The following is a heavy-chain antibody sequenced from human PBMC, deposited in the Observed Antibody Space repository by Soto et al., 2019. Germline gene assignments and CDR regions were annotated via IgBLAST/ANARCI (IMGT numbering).Heavy chain of an antibody. V-gene: IGHV3-23*01. CDR2: ISGGGGST. D-gene: IGHD6-13*01. Sequence: GGSLRLSCAASGFSFSSYAMNWVRQAPGKGLEWVSAISGGGGSTYYPDSVKGRFTISRDNSKNTLSLQMNGLRAEDTALYYCATSIAAGGTWGQGTLVTVSS. CDR3: ATSIAAGGT. J-gene: IGHJ5*02. CDR1: GFSFSSYA.